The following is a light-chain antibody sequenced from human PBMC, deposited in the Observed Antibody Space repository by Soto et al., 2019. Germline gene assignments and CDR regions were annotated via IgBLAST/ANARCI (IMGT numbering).Light chain of an antibody. J-gene: IGKJ4*01. CDR3: QQYNSWPPLT. CDR1: QSVSSN. Sequence: EIVMTQSPATLSVSPGERATLSCRASQSVSSNFAWYQQKPGQAPRLLIYGASTRATGIPASFSGSVYGTECTLTISSLQSEDVAVYYCQQYNSWPPLTFGGGTKVEIK. V-gene: IGKV3-15*01. CDR2: GAS.